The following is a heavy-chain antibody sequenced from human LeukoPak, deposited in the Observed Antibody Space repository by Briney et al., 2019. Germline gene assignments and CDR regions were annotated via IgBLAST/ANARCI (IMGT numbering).Heavy chain of an antibody. J-gene: IGHJ1*01. CDR1: GYTLTSYY. Sequence: ASVKVSCKASGYTLTSYYMHWVRQAPGQGLEWMGIINPSGGSTSYAQKFQGRVTMTRDTSTSTVYMELSSLRSEGTAVYYCARAYGDYAEYFQHWGQGTLVTVSS. D-gene: IGHD4-17*01. V-gene: IGHV1-46*01. CDR3: ARAYGDYAEYFQH. CDR2: INPSGGST.